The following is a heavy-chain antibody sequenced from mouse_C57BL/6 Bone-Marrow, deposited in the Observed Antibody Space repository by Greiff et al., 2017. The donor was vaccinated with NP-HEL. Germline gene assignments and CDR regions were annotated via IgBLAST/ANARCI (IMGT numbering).Heavy chain of an antibody. CDR1: GYTFTNYW. Sequence: VQLQQSGAELVRPGTSVKMSCKASGYTFTNYWIGWAKQRPGHGLEWIGDLYPGGGYTNYNETFKGKATLTADKSSSTAYMQFSSLTSEDSAIYYCARTLLLYYAMDYWGQGTSVTVSS. CDR2: LYPGGGYT. CDR3: ARTLLLYYAMDY. V-gene: IGHV1-63*01. D-gene: IGHD2-1*01. J-gene: IGHJ4*01.